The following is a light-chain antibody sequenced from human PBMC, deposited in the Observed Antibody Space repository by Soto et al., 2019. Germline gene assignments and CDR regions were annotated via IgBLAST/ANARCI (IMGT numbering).Light chain of an antibody. Sequence: QSVLTQSASVSGSPGQSITISCTGTSSDIGSYNFVSWYQQHPGKAPKLMIYDVSNRPSGVSTRFSGSKSGNTASLNISGLQAEDEADYYCKSFTTTGSPVFGTGTKLTVL. CDR3: KSFTTTGSPV. J-gene: IGLJ1*01. V-gene: IGLV2-14*01. CDR2: DVS. CDR1: SSDIGSYNF.